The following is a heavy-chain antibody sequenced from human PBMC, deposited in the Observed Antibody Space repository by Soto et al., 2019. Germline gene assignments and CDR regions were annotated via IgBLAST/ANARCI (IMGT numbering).Heavy chain of an antibody. Sequence: QVQLQESGPGLVKPSQTLSLTCTVSGGSISSGGYYWSWIRQHPGKGLEWIGYIYYSGSTYYNPSLQSRVTISVDTSKNQFSLKLSSVTAADTAVYYCARSNIDYYYYGMDVWGQGTTVTVSS. CDR2: IYYSGST. CDR3: ARSNIDYYYYGMDV. J-gene: IGHJ6*02. D-gene: IGHD2-15*01. CDR1: GGSISSGGYY. V-gene: IGHV4-31*03.